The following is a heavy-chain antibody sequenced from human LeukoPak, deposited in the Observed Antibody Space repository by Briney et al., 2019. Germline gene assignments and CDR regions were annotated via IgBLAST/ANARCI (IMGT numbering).Heavy chain of an antibody. J-gene: IGHJ6*02. Sequence: SVKVSCKASGGTFSSYAISWVRQAPGQGLEWMGGIIPIFGTANYAQKFQGRVTMTRNTSISTAYMELSSLRSEDTAVYYCARGRSYCSSTSCYILEMGYYYYYGMDVWGQGTTVTVSS. D-gene: IGHD2-2*02. CDR2: IIPIFGTA. V-gene: IGHV1-69*05. CDR3: ARGRSYCSSTSCYILEMGYYYYYGMDV. CDR1: GGTFSSYA.